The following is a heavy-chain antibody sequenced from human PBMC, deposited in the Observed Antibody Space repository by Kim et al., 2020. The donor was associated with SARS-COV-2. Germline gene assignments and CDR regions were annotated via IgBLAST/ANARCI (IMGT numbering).Heavy chain of an antibody. V-gene: IGHV4-39*01. Sequence: SETRSLTCTVTGGSISVTTHYWGWIRQFPGKGLEWIGTVYYSGNSYFKPSLRRRATISVDTSKNQFSLNLSSVTAADTAVYYCVRRYGSGSYYNNYLDYWGQGSLVTVSS. CDR2: VYYSGNS. D-gene: IGHD3-10*01. J-gene: IGHJ4*02. CDR1: GGSISVTTHY. CDR3: VRRYGSGSYYNNYLDY.